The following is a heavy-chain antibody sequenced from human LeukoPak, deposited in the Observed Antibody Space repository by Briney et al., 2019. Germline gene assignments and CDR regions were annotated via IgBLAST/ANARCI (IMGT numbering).Heavy chain of an antibody. CDR1: GGSFSGYY. J-gene: IGHJ4*02. V-gene: IGHV4-34*01. CDR2: INHSGST. D-gene: IGHD6-13*01. Sequence: ASETLSLTCAVYGGSFSGYYWSWIRQPPGKGLEWIGEINHSGSTNYNPSLKSRVTISVDTSKNQFSLKLSSVTAADTAVYYCARSWYVPFDYWGQGTLVTVSS. CDR3: ARSWYVPFDY.